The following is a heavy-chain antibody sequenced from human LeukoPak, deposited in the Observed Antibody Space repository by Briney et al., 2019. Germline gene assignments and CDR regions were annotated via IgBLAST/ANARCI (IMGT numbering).Heavy chain of an antibody. D-gene: IGHD3-10*01. V-gene: IGHV3-21*01. J-gene: IGHJ4*02. Sequence: GGSLRLSCAASGFTFSSYSMNWVRQAPGKGLEWVSSISSSSSYIYYADSVKGRFTISRDNAKNSLYLQMNSLRAEDTAVYYCARDEPTNLWFGELFSDLRASFDYWGQGTLVTVSS. CDR3: ARDEPTNLWFGELFSDLRASFDY. CDR1: GFTFSSYS. CDR2: ISSSSSYI.